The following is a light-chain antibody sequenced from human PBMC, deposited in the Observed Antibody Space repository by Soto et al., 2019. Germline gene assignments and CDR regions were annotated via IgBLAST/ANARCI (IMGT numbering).Light chain of an antibody. V-gene: IGKV3-15*01. J-gene: IGKJ5*01. Sequence: EVVLTQSPATLSVSPGDRATLSCRASQSVSRNLAWYQQKPGQAPRLLIYGASTRATGVPARFSGSGSATEFTLSISSLQPEDIATYYCQQYDNLPITFGQGTRLEIK. CDR2: GAS. CDR3: QQYDNLPIT. CDR1: QSVSRN.